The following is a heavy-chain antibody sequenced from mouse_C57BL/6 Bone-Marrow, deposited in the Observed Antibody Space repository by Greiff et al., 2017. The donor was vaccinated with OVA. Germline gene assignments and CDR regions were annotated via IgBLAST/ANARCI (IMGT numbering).Heavy chain of an antibody. Sequence: QVQLKESGAELARPGASVKLSCKASGYTFTSYGISWVKQRTGQGLEWIGEIYPRSGNTYYNEKFKGKATLTADKSSSTAYMELRSLTSEDSAVYFCARLPTRLSGDYWGQGTTLTVSS. V-gene: IGHV1-81*01. CDR1: GYTFTSYG. CDR2: IYPRSGNT. J-gene: IGHJ2*01. D-gene: IGHD2-10*01. CDR3: ARLPTRLSGDY.